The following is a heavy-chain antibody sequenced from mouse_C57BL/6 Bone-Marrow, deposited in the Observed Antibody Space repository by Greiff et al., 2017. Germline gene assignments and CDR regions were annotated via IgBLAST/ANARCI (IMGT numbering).Heavy chain of an antibody. D-gene: IGHD1-1*01. CDR1: GYTFTSYG. J-gene: IGHJ3*01. CDR3: ARLRAWFAY. CDR2: IYPRSGNT. V-gene: IGHV1-81*01. Sequence: VQLQQSGAELARPGASVKLSCKASGYTFTSYGISWVKQRTGQGLEWIGEIYPRSGNTYYNEKFKGKAKLTADKSSITAYMEILSLTSEDSAVYFCARLRAWFAYWVQGTLVTVSA.